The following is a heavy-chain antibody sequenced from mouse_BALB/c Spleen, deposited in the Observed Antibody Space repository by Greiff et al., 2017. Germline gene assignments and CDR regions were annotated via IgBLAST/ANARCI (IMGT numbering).Heavy chain of an antibody. V-gene: IGHV5-17*02. Sequence: EVQLVESGGGLVQPGGSRKLSCAASGFTFSSFGMHWVRQAPEKGLEWVAYISSGSSTIYYADTVKGRFTISRDNPKNTLFLQMTSLRSEDTAMYYCARRSTTAFDYWGQGTTLTVSS. D-gene: IGHD1-2*01. CDR2: ISSGSSTI. J-gene: IGHJ2*01. CDR3: ARRSTTAFDY. CDR1: GFTFSSFG.